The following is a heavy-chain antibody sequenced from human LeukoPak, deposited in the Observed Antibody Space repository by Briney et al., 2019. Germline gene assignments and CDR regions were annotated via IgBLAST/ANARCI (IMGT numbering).Heavy chain of an antibody. CDR2: ISSDGSST. J-gene: IGHJ4*02. CDR3: ARAWKTSGDY. CDR1: GFTFSSYW. Sequence: GWSLRRSCEASGFTFSSYWMHWVRQAPGKGLVWVSRISSDGSSTDYADSVKGRFTISRDNAKNTLYLQMNSLRVEDMAVYYCARAWKTSGDYWGQGTQVTVSS. V-gene: IGHV3-74*01. D-gene: IGHD1-1*01.